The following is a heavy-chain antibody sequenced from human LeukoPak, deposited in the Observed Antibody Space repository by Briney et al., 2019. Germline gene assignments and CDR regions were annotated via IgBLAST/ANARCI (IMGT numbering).Heavy chain of an antibody. Sequence: PGGSLRLSCAASRFTFSSYAMSWVRQAPGKGLEWVSTISGRGDSTYYADSVKGRFTIPRDNSRNTLYLQMNTLRAEDTAVYYCAKAIAAPVWYFDLWGRGTLVTVSS. V-gene: IGHV3-23*01. CDR3: AKAIAAPVWYFDL. D-gene: IGHD6-13*01. CDR1: RFTFSSYA. CDR2: ISGRGDST. J-gene: IGHJ2*01.